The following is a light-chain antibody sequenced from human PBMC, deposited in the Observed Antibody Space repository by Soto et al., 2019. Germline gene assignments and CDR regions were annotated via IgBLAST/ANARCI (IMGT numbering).Light chain of an antibody. Sequence: QSVLTQPPSASGTPGQRVIMSCSGSNSNIRRNTVNWYQQLPGTAPKLLIYSNIQRPSGVPDRFSGSKSGTSASLAISGLQSEDEADYYSAAWDDSLNGVVFGGGTKVTVL. CDR2: SNI. V-gene: IGLV1-44*01. CDR3: AAWDDSLNGVV. CDR1: NSNIRRNT. J-gene: IGLJ2*01.